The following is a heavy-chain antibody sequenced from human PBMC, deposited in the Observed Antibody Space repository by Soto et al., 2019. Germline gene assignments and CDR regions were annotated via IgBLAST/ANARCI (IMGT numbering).Heavy chain of an antibody. D-gene: IGHD2-15*01. J-gene: IGHJ6*02. CDR1: GGTFSSYA. Sequence: QVQLVQSGAEVKKPGSSVKVSCKASGGTFSSYAISWVRQAPGQGLEWMGGIIPIFGTANYAQKFQGRVTITADESTSTAYMELNSLRSEDTAVYYCASGYCSGGSCSTLNYDYYGMDVWGQGTTVTVSS. CDR3: ASGYCSGGSCSTLNYDYYGMDV. CDR2: IIPIFGTA. V-gene: IGHV1-69*01.